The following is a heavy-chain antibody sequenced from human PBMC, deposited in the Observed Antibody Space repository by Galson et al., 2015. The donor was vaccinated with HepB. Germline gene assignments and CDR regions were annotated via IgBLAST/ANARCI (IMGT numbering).Heavy chain of an antibody. Sequence: SLRLSCAASGFTFSSYWMHWVRQAPGKGLVWVSRINSDGSSTYYADSVKGRFTISRDNSKNTLYLQMNSLRAEDTAVYYCAKEGFWSGYSEYYFDYWGQGTLVTVSS. CDR2: INSDGSST. CDR3: AKEGFWSGYSEYYFDY. V-gene: IGHV3-74*01. D-gene: IGHD3-3*01. CDR1: GFTFSSYW. J-gene: IGHJ4*02.